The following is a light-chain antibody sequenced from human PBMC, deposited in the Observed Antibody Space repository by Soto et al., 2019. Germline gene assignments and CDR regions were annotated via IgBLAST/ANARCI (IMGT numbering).Light chain of an antibody. CDR2: WSS. Sequence: DIVMTQSPDSLAVSLGERVTINCKSSQSVSYSSNNKNYLAWYQQKPGQPPKGLIYWSSTRESGVPDRFSGGGSGTDFTLTISSLQAEDVAVYYCQQYYSSPLTFGQGTKLEIK. V-gene: IGKV4-1*01. CDR3: QQYYSSPLT. J-gene: IGKJ2*01. CDR1: QSVSYSSNNKNY.